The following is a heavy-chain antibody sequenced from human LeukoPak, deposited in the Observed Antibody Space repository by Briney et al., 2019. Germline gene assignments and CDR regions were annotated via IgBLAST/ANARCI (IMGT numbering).Heavy chain of an antibody. Sequence: SETLSLTCAVYGGSFSGYYWSWIRQPPGKGLEWIGGINHSGSTNYNPSLKSRVTISVDTSKNQFSLKLSSVTAADTAVYYCASSRFLFDYWGQGTLVTVSS. V-gene: IGHV4-34*01. CDR2: INHSGST. CDR3: ASSRFLFDY. J-gene: IGHJ4*02. D-gene: IGHD3-3*01. CDR1: GGSFSGYY.